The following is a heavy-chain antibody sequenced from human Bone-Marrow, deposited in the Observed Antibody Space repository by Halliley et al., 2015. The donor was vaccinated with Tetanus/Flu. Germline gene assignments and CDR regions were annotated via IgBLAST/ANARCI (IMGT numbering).Heavy chain of an antibody. V-gene: IGHV4-59*01. CDR3: ARVSCSSNTCYYEMAV. CDR2: IYYSGST. CDR1: GDSISSYY. Sequence: TLSLTCTVSGDSISSYYWSWIRQPPGKGLEWIGYIYYSGSTNYNPSLKSRVTISVDTSKNQFSLKLSSVTAADTAVYYCARVSCSSNTCYYEMAVWGQGTTVTVSS. D-gene: IGHD2-2*01. J-gene: IGHJ6*02.